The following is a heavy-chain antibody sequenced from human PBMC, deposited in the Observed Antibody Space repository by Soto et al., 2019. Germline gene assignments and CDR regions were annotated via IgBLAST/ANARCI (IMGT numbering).Heavy chain of an antibody. D-gene: IGHD2-15*01. CDR2: LTPVFRTA. V-gene: IGHV1-69*01. CDR1: GASFYNFA. CDR3: AGVDCGGSTCYSGGVDY. Sequence: QVDLVQSGAEVKKPGSSVTVSCKASGASFYNFALYWVRQAPGQGLEWVGGLTPVFRTANYSQKFQGRVTITADESTTTAYIELSNLTSDDTAVFYCAGVDCGGSTCYSGGVDYWGQGTLVTVSS. J-gene: IGHJ4*02.